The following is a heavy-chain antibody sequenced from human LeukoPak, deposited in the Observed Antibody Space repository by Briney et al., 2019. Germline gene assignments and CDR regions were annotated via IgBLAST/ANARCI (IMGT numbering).Heavy chain of an antibody. J-gene: IGHJ5*02. Sequence: GGSLRLSCAASGFTFSSYWMHWVRQAPGKGLVWVSCINSDGSTTNSADSVKGRFTISRDNAEKTMYLQMNSLRVEDTAVYYCTRRVSATRWFDPWGQGTLVTVSS. CDR2: INSDGSTT. CDR1: GFTFSSYW. D-gene: IGHD2-15*01. CDR3: TRRVSATRWFDP. V-gene: IGHV3-74*01.